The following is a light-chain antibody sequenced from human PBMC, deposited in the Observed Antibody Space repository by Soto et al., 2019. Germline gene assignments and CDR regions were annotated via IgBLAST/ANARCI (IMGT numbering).Light chain of an antibody. V-gene: IGLV2-14*01. J-gene: IGLJ3*02. Sequence: QSALTQPASVSGSPGQSITISCTGTSSDVGGYNYVSWYQQHPGKAPKFLIYEVSNRPSGVSKRFSGSKSGNTASLTISGLQAEDEADYYCSSYTSTNTWVFGGGTKLTVL. CDR2: EVS. CDR1: SSDVGGYNY. CDR3: SSYTSTNTWV.